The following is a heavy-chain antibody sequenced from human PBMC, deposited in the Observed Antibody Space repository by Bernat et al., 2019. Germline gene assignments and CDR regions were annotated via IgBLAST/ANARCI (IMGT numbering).Heavy chain of an antibody. CDR3: ATPPIGNYNTQGDLFDY. CDR1: GFTFSSYG. D-gene: IGHD1-7*01. Sequence: QVQLVESGGGVVQPGGSLRLSCAASGFTFSSYGMHWVRQAPGKGLEWVAFIRNDGSNKYYADSVKGRFTISRDNSKNTLYLQMNSLRAEDTAVYYCATPPIGNYNTQGDLFDYWGQGTLVTVSS. J-gene: IGHJ4*02. V-gene: IGHV3-30*02. CDR2: IRNDGSNK.